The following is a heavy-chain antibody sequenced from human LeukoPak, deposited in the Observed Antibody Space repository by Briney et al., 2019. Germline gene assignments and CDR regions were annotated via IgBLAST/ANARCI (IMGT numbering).Heavy chain of an antibody. CDR1: GFTFNEYA. D-gene: IGHD3-3*01. V-gene: IGHV3-49*03. CDR3: VKGRTRADS. CDR2: IRSKGSGGTI. J-gene: IGHJ4*02. Sequence: GGSLRLSCTASGFTFNEYAMSWFRQAPGKGLEWVSFIRSKGSGGTIEYAASVKGRFTLSRDDSKSIVSLQMNSLQSEDTAVYYCVKGRTRADSWGQGTLVTVSS.